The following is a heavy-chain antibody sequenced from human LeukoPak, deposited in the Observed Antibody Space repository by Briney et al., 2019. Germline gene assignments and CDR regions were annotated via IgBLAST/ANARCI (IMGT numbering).Heavy chain of an antibody. V-gene: IGHV5-51*01. CDR2: IYPGDSDT. D-gene: IGHD1-20*01. CDR3: ARHTYNWNDEIDY. J-gene: IGHJ4*02. CDR1: GYSFTSYW. Sequence: GESLKISCKGSGYSFTSYWIGWVRQMPGKGLEWVGIIYPGDSDTRYSPSFQGQVTISADKSISTAYLQWSSLKASDTAMYYCARHTYNWNDEIDYWGQGTLVTVSS.